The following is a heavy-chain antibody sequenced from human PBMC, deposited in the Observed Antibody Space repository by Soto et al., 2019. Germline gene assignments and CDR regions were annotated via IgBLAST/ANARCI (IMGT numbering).Heavy chain of an antibody. J-gene: IGHJ5*02. V-gene: IGHV4-4*02. Sequence: QVQLQESGPGLVKPSGTLSLTCAVSGGSISSSNWWSWVRQPPGKGLEWIGEIYHSGSTNYNPSLKGRVTLSVDQSQYHFSLKLSSVPAADTAVYYCARDNQHDSSGYYDTWGKGTLVTVSS. CDR2: IYHSGST. D-gene: IGHD3-22*01. CDR1: GGSISSSNW. CDR3: ARDNQHDSSGYYDT.